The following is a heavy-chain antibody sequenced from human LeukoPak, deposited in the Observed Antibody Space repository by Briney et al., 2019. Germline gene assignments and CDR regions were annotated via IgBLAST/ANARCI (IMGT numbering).Heavy chain of an antibody. CDR1: GGSISSSSYY. V-gene: IGHV4-39*07. J-gene: IGHJ4*02. CDR3: ARDYGDSSSWSREPFDY. D-gene: IGHD6-13*01. CDR2: IYYSGST. Sequence: SETLSLTCTVSGGSISSSSYYWGWIRQPPGKGLEWTGSIYYSGSTYYNPSLKSRVTISVDTFKNQFSLKLSSVTAADTAVYYCARDYGDSSSWSREPFDYWGQGTLVTVSS.